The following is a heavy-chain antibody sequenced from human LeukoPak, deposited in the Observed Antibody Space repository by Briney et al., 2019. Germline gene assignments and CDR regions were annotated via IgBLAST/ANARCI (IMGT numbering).Heavy chain of an antibody. Sequence: SETLSLTCTVSGGSISSYYWSWIRQPPGKGLEWIGYIYYSGSTNYTPSLKSRVTISVDTSKNQFSLKLSSVTAADTAVYYCARGKGLGYSGYDTYYYYGMDVWGQGTTVTVSS. V-gene: IGHV4-59*01. CDR3: ARGKGLGYSGYDTYYYYGMDV. J-gene: IGHJ6*02. CDR2: IYYSGST. D-gene: IGHD5-12*01. CDR1: GGSISSYY.